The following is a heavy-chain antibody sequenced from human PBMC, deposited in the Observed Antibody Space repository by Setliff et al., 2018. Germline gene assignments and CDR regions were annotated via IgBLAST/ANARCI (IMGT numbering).Heavy chain of an antibody. J-gene: IGHJ4*02. CDR3: TSTTLDF. V-gene: IGHV3-72*01. CDR2: IRNKANSYTT. Sequence: GGSLRLSCEASGFTFTSYWMSWVRQAPGKGLEWVGRIRNKANSYTTEYAAAVKGRFTVSRDDSKNTLYLHMNSLRSEDTAMYYCTSTTLDFWGPGTLVTVSS. D-gene: IGHD1-1*01. CDR1: GFTFTSYW.